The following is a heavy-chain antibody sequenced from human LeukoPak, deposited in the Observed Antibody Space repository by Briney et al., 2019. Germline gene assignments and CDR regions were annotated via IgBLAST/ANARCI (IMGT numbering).Heavy chain of an antibody. D-gene: IGHD3-16*01. CDR2: ISSSGSTI. Sequence: GGSLRLSCAASRFTFSDYYVSWIRQAPGKGLEWVSYISSSGSTIYYADSVKGRFTISRDNSKNTLYLQMNSLRAEDTAVYYCARGPLMITFGGVNPQPFDIWGQGTMVTVSS. CDR1: RFTFSDYY. CDR3: ARGPLMITFGGVNPQPFDI. J-gene: IGHJ3*02. V-gene: IGHV3-11*01.